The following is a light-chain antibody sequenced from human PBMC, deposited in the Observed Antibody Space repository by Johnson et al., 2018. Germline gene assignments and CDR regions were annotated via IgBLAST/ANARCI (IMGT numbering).Light chain of an antibody. CDR3: GTWDSSLSAGNV. Sequence: QSVLTQPPSVSAAPGQKVTISCSGSSSNIGNNYVSWYQQLPGTAPKLLIYENNKRPSGIPDRFSGSKSGTSATLGITGIQNRDEADYYCGTWDSSLSAGNVFGTVTNVTFL. CDR2: ENN. CDR1: SSNIGNNY. V-gene: IGLV1-51*02. J-gene: IGLJ1*01.